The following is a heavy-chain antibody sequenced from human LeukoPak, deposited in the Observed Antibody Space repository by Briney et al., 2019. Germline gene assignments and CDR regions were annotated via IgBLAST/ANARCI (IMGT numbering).Heavy chain of an antibody. CDR1: GFTFSSYS. Sequence: PGGSLRLSWAASGFTFSSYSMHWVRQAPGKGLGWVAVIWYDGSNKYYADSVKGRFTISRDNSKNTLYLQMNSLRAEDTAVYYCARDRVGFLDGSGSYGYDYWGQGTLVTVSS. CDR3: ARDRVGFLDGSGSYGYDY. CDR2: IWYDGSNK. V-gene: IGHV3-33*01. D-gene: IGHD3-10*01. J-gene: IGHJ4*02.